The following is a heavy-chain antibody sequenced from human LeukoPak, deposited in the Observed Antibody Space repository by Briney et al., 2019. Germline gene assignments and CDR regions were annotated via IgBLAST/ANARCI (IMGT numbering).Heavy chain of an antibody. CDR3: ARDHGMAYYDILTGYGSYGMDV. Sequence: SETLSLTCTVSGGSISSSSYYWGWIRQPPGKGLEWIGSIYYSGSTYYNPSLKSRVTISVDTSKDQFSLKLSSVTAADTAVYYCARDHGMAYYDILTGYGSYGMDVWGQGTTVTVSS. V-gene: IGHV4-39*07. CDR1: GGSISSSSYY. J-gene: IGHJ6*02. CDR2: IYYSGST. D-gene: IGHD3-9*01.